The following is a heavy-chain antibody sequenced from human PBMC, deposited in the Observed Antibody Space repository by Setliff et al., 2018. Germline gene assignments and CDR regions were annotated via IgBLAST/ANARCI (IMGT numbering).Heavy chain of an antibody. CDR1: GVSINSLTW. V-gene: IGHV4-4*02. Sequence: SETLSLTCAVSGVSINSLTWWSWVRQPPERELEWIGEINQSGTTNYNPPLKGRATISVDNSKNQFSLNLNSVTVADTAVYFCARGVRTGHLDSWGQGTLVTVS. J-gene: IGHJ4*02. CDR3: ARGVRTGHLDS. CDR2: INQSGTT. D-gene: IGHD1-1*01.